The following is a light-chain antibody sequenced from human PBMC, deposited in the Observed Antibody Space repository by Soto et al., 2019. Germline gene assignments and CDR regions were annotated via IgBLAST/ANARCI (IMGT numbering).Light chain of an antibody. Sequence: EIVLSQSPGTLSLSPWERATLSCGASQTVRTNYLAWYQQKPGQAPRLLIYGASKRATGIPDRFSGSGSGTDFTLTISRLEPEDFAVYCCQQYGSSPRTFGQGTKVDIK. CDR1: QTVRTNY. V-gene: IGKV3-20*01. CDR2: GAS. CDR3: QQYGSSPRT. J-gene: IGKJ1*01.